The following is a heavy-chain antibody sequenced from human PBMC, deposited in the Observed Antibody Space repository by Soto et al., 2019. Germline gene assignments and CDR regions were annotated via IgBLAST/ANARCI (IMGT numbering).Heavy chain of an antibody. J-gene: IGHJ4*02. V-gene: IGHV3-7*01. D-gene: IGHD4-17*01. CDR3: ARDLSYGAIDY. CDR1: GFAIRTSY. CDR2: IKEDGSQE. Sequence: DVQLVESGGALVQPGWSLRLDCEVSGFAIRTSYMSWVRQAPGKGLEWVALIKEDGSQEFYVDSVKGRFSISRDNAKNAVHLQMNSLRVGDTAVYYCARDLSYGAIDYWGQGALVTVSS.